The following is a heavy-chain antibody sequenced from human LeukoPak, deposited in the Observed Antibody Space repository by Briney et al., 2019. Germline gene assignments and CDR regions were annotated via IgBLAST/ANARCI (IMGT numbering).Heavy chain of an antibody. CDR2: IEEDGSER. CDR1: GYSFTSYW. V-gene: IGHV3-7*01. Sequence: GESLKVSCKGSGYSFTSYWMGWVRQAPGKGLEWVANIEEDGSERYYVDSVRGRFTISRDNAKNTLNLQMNSLRAEDTAVYYCARGRRNAFDIWGQGTMVTVSS. CDR3: ARGRRNAFDI. J-gene: IGHJ3*02.